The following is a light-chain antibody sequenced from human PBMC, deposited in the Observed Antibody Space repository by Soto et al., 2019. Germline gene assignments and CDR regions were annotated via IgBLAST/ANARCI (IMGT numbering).Light chain of an antibody. CDR1: QSISSSF. V-gene: IGKV3D-20*02. CDR3: QQRSNWPTIT. J-gene: IGKJ5*01. CDR2: GAS. Sequence: EIVLTQSPGILSLSPGERASLSWGAIQSISSSFLAWYQQKPGQAPRLLIYGASSRATGIPARFSGSGSGTDFTLTISSLEPEDFAVYYCQQRSNWPTITFGQGTRLEIK.